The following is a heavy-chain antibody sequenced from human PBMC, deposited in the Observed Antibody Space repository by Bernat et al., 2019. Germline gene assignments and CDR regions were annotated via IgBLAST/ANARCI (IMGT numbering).Heavy chain of an antibody. Sequence: QVQLVQSGAEVKKPGASVKVSCKASGYTFTSYDINWVRQATGQGLEWMGWMNPNSGNTGYAQKFQGRDTMTRSTCISTAYMELSSLGSEDRAVYYGARGQDCWSGRNWFDPWGQGTLVTVSS. CDR3: ARGQDCWSGRNWFDP. CDR2: MNPNSGNT. J-gene: IGHJ5*02. D-gene: IGHD3-3*01. V-gene: IGHV1-8*01. CDR1: GYTFTSYD.